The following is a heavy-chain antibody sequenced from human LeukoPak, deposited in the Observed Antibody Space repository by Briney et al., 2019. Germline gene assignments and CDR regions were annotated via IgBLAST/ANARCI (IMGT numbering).Heavy chain of an antibody. CDR2: IYHSGST. D-gene: IGHD3-3*01. V-gene: IGHV4-30-2*01. J-gene: IGHJ4*02. CDR3: ARGHDFWSGYYYFDY. Sequence: SQTLSLTCTVSGGSISSGGYYWSWIRQPPGKGLEWIGYIYHSGSTYYNPSLKSRVTISVDRSKNQFSLKLSSVTAADTAVYYCARGHDFWSGYYYFDYWGQGTLVTVSS. CDR1: GGSISSGGYY.